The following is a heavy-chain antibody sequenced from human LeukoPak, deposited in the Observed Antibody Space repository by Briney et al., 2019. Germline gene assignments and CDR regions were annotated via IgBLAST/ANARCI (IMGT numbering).Heavy chain of an antibody. CDR2: INPTGGST. CDR3: ARDQAIVGATTFDY. V-gene: IGHV1-46*01. Sequence: ASVKVSCKASGYTFTSHYMHWVRQAPGQGLEWMGLINPTGGSTGYAQKFQGRVTMTRDMSTSTVYMELSSLRSEDTAVYYCARDQAIVGATTFDYWGQGTLVTVSS. D-gene: IGHD1-26*01. J-gene: IGHJ4*02. CDR1: GYTFTSHY.